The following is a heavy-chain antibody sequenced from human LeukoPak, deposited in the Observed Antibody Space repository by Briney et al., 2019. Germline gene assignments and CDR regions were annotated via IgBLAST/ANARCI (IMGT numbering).Heavy chain of an antibody. J-gene: IGHJ4*02. V-gene: IGHV3-48*03. CDR1: GFTFSSYE. Sequence: SGGSLRLSCAASGFTFSSYEMNWVRQAPGKGLEWVSYISSSGSTIYYADSVKGRFTISRDNAKNSLYLQMNSLRAEDTAVYYCARDRDYGDYEGGDYWGRGTLVTVSS. CDR2: ISSSGSTI. D-gene: IGHD4-17*01. CDR3: ARDRDYGDYEGGDY.